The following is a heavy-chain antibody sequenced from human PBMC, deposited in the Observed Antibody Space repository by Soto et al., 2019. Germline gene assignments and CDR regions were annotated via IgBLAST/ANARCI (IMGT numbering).Heavy chain of an antibody. D-gene: IGHD3-22*01. V-gene: IGHV3-11*01. CDR3: ASLPQGYYDRSGRLVDY. J-gene: IGHJ4*01. CDR1: GFTFSDYY. CDR2: ISAGGSDI. Sequence: QVQLVESGGGLVKPGGSLRLSCASSGFTFSDYYMSWIRQAPGKGLEWVAYISAGGSDIYYGDSVKGRLTVSRDNTKKSLYLQMSNLRADDTAIYYCASLPQGYYDRSGRLVDYWGHGTLVTVSS.